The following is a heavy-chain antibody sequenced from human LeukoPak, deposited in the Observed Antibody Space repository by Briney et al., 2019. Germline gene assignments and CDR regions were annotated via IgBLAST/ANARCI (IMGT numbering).Heavy chain of an antibody. Sequence: SETLSLTCTVSGYSISSGYYWGWIRQPPGKGLEWIGSIYHSGSTYYNPSLKSRVTISVDTSKNQFSLKLSSVTAADTAVYYCARGLEEVYYYDSSGYFLPGYWGQGTLVTVSS. CDR2: IYHSGST. CDR3: ARGLEEVYYYDSSGYFLPGY. CDR1: GYSISSGYY. D-gene: IGHD3-22*01. J-gene: IGHJ4*02. V-gene: IGHV4-38-2*02.